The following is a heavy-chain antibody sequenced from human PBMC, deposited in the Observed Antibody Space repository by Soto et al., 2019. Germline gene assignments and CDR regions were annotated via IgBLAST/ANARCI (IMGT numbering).Heavy chain of an antibody. V-gene: IGHV4-4*07. J-gene: IGHJ2*01. CDR3: ARDRGDYTSSWFWYFSH. D-gene: IGHD6-13*01. Sequence: SETLSLTGSVSGASISSFNWNWVRQPAGKGPEWVGRLNIAGTINYNPSLKSRITMSMDTSKNQISLHLRSVTAADTAIYYCARDRGDYTSSWFWYFSHWGHGTLVTVSS. CDR1: GASISSFN. CDR2: LNIAGTI.